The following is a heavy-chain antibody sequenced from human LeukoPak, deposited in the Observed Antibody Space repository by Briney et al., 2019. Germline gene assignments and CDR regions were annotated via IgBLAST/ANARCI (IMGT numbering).Heavy chain of an antibody. D-gene: IGHD3-22*01. CDR2: IYYSGST. Sequence: SETLSLTCTVSGGSISSSSYYWGWIRQPPGKGLEWIGSIYYSGSTYYNPSLKSRVTISVDTSKNQFSLKLSSVTAADTAVYYCASTITLDSSGYYPVGFDYWGQGTLVTVSS. V-gene: IGHV4-39*01. J-gene: IGHJ4*02. CDR3: ASTITLDSSGYYPVGFDY. CDR1: GGSISSSSYY.